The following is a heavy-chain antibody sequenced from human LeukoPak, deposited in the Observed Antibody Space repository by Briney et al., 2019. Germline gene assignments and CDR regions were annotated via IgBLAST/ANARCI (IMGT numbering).Heavy chain of an antibody. CDR3: AKDLQLSY. J-gene: IGHJ4*02. CDR2: ISGSDT. D-gene: IGHD3-16*02. CDR1: GFTFSSYA. V-gene: IGHV3-23*01. Sequence: GGSLRLSCAASGFTFSSYAMSWVRQAPGKGLEWVSSISGSDTYSADSVKGRFTISRDISRNTLYLQMNSLRVEDTAVYYCAKDLQLSYWGQGTLVTVSP.